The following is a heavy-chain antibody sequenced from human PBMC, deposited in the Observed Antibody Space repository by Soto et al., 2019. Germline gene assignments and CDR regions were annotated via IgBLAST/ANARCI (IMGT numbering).Heavy chain of an antibody. Sequence: GGSLRLSCAASGFTFSNAWMNWVRQAPGKGLEWVGRIKSKTDGGTTDYAAPVKGRFTISRDDSKNTLYLQMNSLKTEDTAVYYCTTDSSGWREGGFDYWGQGTLVTVSS. CDR3: TTDSSGWREGGFDY. D-gene: IGHD6-19*01. CDR2: IKSKTDGGTT. V-gene: IGHV3-15*07. J-gene: IGHJ4*02. CDR1: GFTFSNAW.